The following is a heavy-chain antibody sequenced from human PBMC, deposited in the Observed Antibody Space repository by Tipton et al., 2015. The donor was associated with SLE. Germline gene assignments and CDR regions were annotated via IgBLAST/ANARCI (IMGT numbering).Heavy chain of an antibody. D-gene: IGHD1-1*01. V-gene: IGHV3-7*03. J-gene: IGHJ6*02. CDR3: AKENTTYYYYYGMDV. Sequence: SLRLSCAASGFTFSSYAMHWVRQAPGKGLEWVANIKQDGSEKYYVDSVKGRFTISRDNAKNSLYLQMNSLRAEDTAVYYCAKENTTYYYYYGMDVWGQGTTVTVSS. CDR2: IKQDGSEK. CDR1: GFTFSSYA.